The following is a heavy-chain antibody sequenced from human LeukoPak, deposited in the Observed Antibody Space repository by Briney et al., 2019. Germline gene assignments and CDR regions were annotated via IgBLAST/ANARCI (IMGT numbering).Heavy chain of an antibody. V-gene: IGHV1-18*04. CDR3: ARPIGYCSSTSCRLYFDY. Sequence: SSVTVSCTASGYTFTSYGISWVRQAPGQRLEWIGWISAYNGNTNYAQKLQGRVTMTTDTSTSTAYMELRSLRSDDTAVYYCARPIGYCSSTSCRLYFDYWGQGTLVSVPS. CDR1: GYTFTSYG. D-gene: IGHD2-2*01. J-gene: IGHJ4*02. CDR2: ISAYNGNT.